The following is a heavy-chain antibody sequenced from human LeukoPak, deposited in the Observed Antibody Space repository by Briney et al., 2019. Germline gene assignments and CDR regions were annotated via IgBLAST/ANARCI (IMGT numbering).Heavy chain of an antibody. J-gene: IGHJ3*02. CDR3: TTERLVNYRPASWSDAFDI. V-gene: IGHV3-15*01. D-gene: IGHD4-11*01. CDR1: GFTFSNYW. CDR2: IKSKTDGGTT. Sequence: PGGSLRLSCATSGFTFSNYWMHWVRQAPGKGLEWVGRIKSKTDGGTTDYAAPVKGRFTISRDDSKNTLYLQMNSLKTEDTAVYYCTTERLVNYRPASWSDAFDIWGQGTMVTVSS.